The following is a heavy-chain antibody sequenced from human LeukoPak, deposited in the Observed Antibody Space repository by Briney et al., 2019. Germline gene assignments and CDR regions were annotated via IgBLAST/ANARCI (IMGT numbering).Heavy chain of an antibody. Sequence: GGSLRLSCAASGFTFSNFAMSWVRQAPGKGLEWVSAISGGGYSTYYADSVKGRFTISRDNSKNTLYLQMNSLRAEDTAVYYCAKDGGEYYDILTGYYPRLYYMDVWGKGTTVTISS. V-gene: IGHV3-23*01. CDR3: AKDGGEYYDILTGYYPRLYYMDV. CDR2: ISGGGYST. D-gene: IGHD3-9*01. CDR1: GFTFSNFA. J-gene: IGHJ6*03.